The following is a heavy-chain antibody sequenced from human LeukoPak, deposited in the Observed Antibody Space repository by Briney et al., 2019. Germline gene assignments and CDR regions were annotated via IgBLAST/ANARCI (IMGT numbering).Heavy chain of an antibody. V-gene: IGHV3-53*01. J-gene: IGHJ4*02. D-gene: IGHD3-22*01. CDR3: ASQRRDYYDSSGSVLTDY. CDR2: IYSGGST. Sequence: GGSLRLSCAASGFTFSNAWMSWVRQAPGKGLEWVSVIYSGGSTYYADSVKGRFTISRDNSKNTLYLQMNSLRAEDTAVYYCASQRRDYYDSSGSVLTDYWGQGTLVTVSS. CDR1: GFTFSNAW.